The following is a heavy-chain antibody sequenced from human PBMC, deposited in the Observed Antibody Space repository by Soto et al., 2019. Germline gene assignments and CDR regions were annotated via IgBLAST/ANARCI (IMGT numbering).Heavy chain of an antibody. D-gene: IGHD4-17*01. CDR3: ARGRGGSYGGNSAHFDI. CDR2: IWYDGSKK. CDR1: GFTFSGFG. J-gene: IGHJ3*02. V-gene: IGHV3-33*01. Sequence: QVQLVESGGGVVQPGTSLRLSCEASGFTFSGFGMHWVRQAPGKGLEWVEVIWYDGSKKYYADCVKGRFTISRDNSKNALYLQTTSLRAEDTAVYYCARGRGGSYGGNSAHFDIWGQGKLVTVSS.